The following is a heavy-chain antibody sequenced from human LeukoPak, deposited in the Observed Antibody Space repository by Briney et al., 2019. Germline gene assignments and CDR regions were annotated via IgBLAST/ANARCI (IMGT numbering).Heavy chain of an antibody. CDR1: GYTFTSYD. CDR2: MNPNSGNT. D-gene: IGHD6-13*01. CDR3: TNPGIAAAGYAFDI. V-gene: IGHV1-8*01. Sequence: ASVKVSCKASGYTFTSYDINWVRQATGQGLEWMGWMNPNSGNTGYAQKFQGRVTMTRNTSISTAYMELNSLKTEDTAVYYCTNPGIAAAGYAFDIWGQGTMVTVSS. J-gene: IGHJ3*02.